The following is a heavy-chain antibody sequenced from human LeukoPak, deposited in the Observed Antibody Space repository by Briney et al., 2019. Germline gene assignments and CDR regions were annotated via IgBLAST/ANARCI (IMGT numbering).Heavy chain of an antibody. V-gene: IGHV4-39*01. CDR2: IYFSGST. Sequence: SETLSLTCTVSGGSISSSSDYWGWIRQPPGKGLERMGNIYFSGSTYYRPSLKSRVTISVDTSKNQYSLKLRSVTAADTAVYYCASVATNYYFYYMDVWGKGTTVTVSS. CDR3: ASVATNYYFYYMDV. J-gene: IGHJ6*03. CDR1: GGSISSSSDY.